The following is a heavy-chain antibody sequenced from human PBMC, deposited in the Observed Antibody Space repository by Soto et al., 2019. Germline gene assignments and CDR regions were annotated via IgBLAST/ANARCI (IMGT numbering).Heavy chain of an antibody. D-gene: IGHD3-10*01. J-gene: IGHJ3*02. V-gene: IGHV3-30*03. CDR2: ISYDGSNK. Sequence: GGSLRLSCAASGFTFSDYGIHWVRQAPGKGLEWVAVISYDGSNKYFADSVKGRFTISRDNSQNTVYLQMNSLRAEDTAVYYCARPLLRSYYYGSGSYYIAYAFDIWGQGTMVTVSS. CDR1: GFTFSDYG. CDR3: ARPLLRSYYYGSGSYYIAYAFDI.